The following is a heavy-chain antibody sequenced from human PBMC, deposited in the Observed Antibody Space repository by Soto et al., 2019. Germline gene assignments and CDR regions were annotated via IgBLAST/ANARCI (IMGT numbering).Heavy chain of an antibody. CDR2: IIPIFGTA. CDR1: GGTFSRYA. Sequence: SVKVSCKASGGTFSRYAISWVRQAPGQGPEWMGGIIPIFGTANYAQTFQGRVTITADESTSTVYMELSSLRSEDTAVYYCARSRYCSSIRCYHHYCGMDVWGQGTTVTVSS. J-gene: IGHJ6*02. CDR3: ARSRYCSSIRCYHHYCGMDV. V-gene: IGHV1-69*13. D-gene: IGHD2-2*01.